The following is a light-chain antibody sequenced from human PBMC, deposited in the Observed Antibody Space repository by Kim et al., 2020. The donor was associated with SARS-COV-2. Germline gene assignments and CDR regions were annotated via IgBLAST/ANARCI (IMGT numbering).Light chain of an antibody. CDR3: NSRDSSGNLWV. V-gene: IGLV3-19*01. J-gene: IGLJ3*02. CDR1: SLRSYY. CDR2: GKN. Sequence: ALGQTVRITCQGDSLRSYYESWYQQKPGQAPVLVIYGKNNRPSGIPDRFSGSSSGNTASLTITGAQAEDEADYYCNSRDSSGNLWVFGGGTKLTVL.